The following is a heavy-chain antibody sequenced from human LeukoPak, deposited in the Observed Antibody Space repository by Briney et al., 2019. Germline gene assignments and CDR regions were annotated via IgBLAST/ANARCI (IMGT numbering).Heavy chain of an antibody. V-gene: IGHV4-34*01. CDR2: INHSGST. CDR3: ARGSYRKALITIFGVGTFDY. CDR1: GGSFSGYY. Sequence: SETLSLTCAVYGGSFSGYYWSWIRQPPGKGLEWIGEINHSGSTNYNPSLKSRVTISVDTSKNQFALKLSSVTAADTAVYYCARGSYRKALITIFGVGTFDYWGQGTLVTVSS. D-gene: IGHD3-3*01. J-gene: IGHJ4*02.